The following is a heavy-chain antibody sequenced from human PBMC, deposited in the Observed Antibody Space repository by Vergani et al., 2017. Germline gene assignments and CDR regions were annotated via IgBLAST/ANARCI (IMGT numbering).Heavy chain of an antibody. D-gene: IGHD3-3*01. CDR2: IYTGGIT. Sequence: QLQLQESGPGLVKPSETLSLTCTVSGGSISSSSYYWGWIRQPPGKGLEWIGSIYTGGITNYSPSLKSRVTISVDTSKNQFSLKLNSVTAADTAVYYCARSYYNFWSGYQDNYGMDVWGQGTTVTVSS. J-gene: IGHJ6*02. CDR3: ARSYYNFWSGYQDNYGMDV. CDR1: GGSISSSSYY. V-gene: IGHV4-39*07.